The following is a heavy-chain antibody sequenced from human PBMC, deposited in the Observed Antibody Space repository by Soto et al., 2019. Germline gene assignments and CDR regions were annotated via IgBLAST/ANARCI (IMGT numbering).Heavy chain of an antibody. Sequence: NPSETLSLTCAVYVGSFSCYYWIWIRQPPGKGLEWIGEINHSGSTNYNPSLKSRVTISVDTSKNQFSLKLSSVTAADTAVYYCAGRHYYGSGSYNIGFWFDPWGQGTLVTVSS. CDR3: AGRHYYGSGSYNIGFWFDP. V-gene: IGHV4-34*01. D-gene: IGHD3-10*01. J-gene: IGHJ5*02. CDR1: VGSFSCYY. CDR2: INHSGST.